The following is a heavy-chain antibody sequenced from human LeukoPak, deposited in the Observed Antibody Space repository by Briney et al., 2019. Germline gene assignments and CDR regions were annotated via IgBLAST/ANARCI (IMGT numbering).Heavy chain of an antibody. CDR2: IDTSGNT. Sequence: SETLSLTCTVSGGSISSYYWSWIRQPAGKGLEWIGRIDTSGNTNYKPSLKSRVTMSVDTSKKQFSLKLSSVTAADTAVYYCASRSQTSGSYYRRSDYFDYWGQGTLVTVSS. CDR1: GGSISSYY. D-gene: IGHD3-10*01. V-gene: IGHV4-4*07. J-gene: IGHJ4*02. CDR3: ASRSQTSGSYYRRSDYFDY.